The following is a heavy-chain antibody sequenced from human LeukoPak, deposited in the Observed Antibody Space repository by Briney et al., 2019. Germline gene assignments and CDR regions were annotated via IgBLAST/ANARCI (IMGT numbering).Heavy chain of an antibody. CDR2: IIPIFGIA. CDR3: ARGRPYSSSWFNWFDP. V-gene: IGHV1-69*04. J-gene: IGHJ5*02. D-gene: IGHD6-13*01. Sequence: SVKVSCKASGGTFSSYAISWVRQAPGQGLEWMGRIIPIFGIANYAQKFQGRVTITADKSTSTAYMELSSLRSEDTAVYYCARGRPYSSSWFNWFDPWGQGTLVTVSS. CDR1: GGTFSSYA.